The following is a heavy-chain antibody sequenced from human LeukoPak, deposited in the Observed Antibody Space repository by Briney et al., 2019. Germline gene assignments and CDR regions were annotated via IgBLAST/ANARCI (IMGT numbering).Heavy chain of an antibody. Sequence: PGGSLRLSCSVSGFTFSTFAMHWVRQAPGKGLEYVSGISSNGGSTYYADSVKGRFTISRDNSKNTLYLQMGSLRTEDTAVYYCVKDTARVPGDYWGRGTLVTVSS. J-gene: IGHJ4*02. CDR2: ISSNGGST. V-gene: IGHV3-64D*06. D-gene: IGHD5-18*01. CDR3: VKDTARVPGDY. CDR1: GFTFSTFA.